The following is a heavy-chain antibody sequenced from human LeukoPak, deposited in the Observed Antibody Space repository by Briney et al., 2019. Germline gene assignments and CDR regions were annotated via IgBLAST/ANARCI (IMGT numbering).Heavy chain of an antibody. D-gene: IGHD5-18*01. J-gene: IGHJ4*02. CDR3: AAIKRGDIYGYFDF. CDR1: GGSISSHY. Sequence: SETLSLTCTVSGGSISSHYWSWLRQPPGKGLEWIAYLYDSVRTKDNPSLKGRVTLSADTSKNQHSLRLSSVTAADTAVYYCAAIKRGDIYGYFDFWGQGILVTVSS. CDR2: LYDSVRT. V-gene: IGHV4-59*03.